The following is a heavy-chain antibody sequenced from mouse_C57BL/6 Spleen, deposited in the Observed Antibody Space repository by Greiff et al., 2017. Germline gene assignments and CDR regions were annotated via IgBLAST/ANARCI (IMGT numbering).Heavy chain of an antibody. CDR2: IHPNSGST. V-gene: IGHV1-64*01. J-gene: IGHJ2*01. D-gene: IGHD2-12*01. CDR3: SSLYYSYDVTFFDY. Sequence: QVQLQQPGAELVKPGASVKLSCKASGYTFTSYWMHWVKQRPGQGLEWIGMIHPNSGSTNYNEKFKSKATLTVDKSSSTAYMQLRSLTSEDSAVYYCSSLYYSYDVTFFDYWGQGTTLTVSS. CDR1: GYTFTSYW.